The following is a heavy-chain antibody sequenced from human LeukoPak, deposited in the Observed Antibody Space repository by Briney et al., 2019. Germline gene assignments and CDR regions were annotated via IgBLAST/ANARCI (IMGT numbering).Heavy chain of an antibody. CDR3: ARDPDPYCSSTSCYSFDY. CDR1: GFTFSSYA. Sequence: GGSLRLSCAASGFTFSSYAMSWVRQAPGKGLEWVSYISSSSSTIYYADSVKGRFTISRDNAKNSLYLQMNSLGDEDTAVYYCARDPDPYCSSTSCYSFDYWGQGTLVTVSS. D-gene: IGHD2-2*01. CDR2: ISSSSSTI. J-gene: IGHJ4*02. V-gene: IGHV3-48*02.